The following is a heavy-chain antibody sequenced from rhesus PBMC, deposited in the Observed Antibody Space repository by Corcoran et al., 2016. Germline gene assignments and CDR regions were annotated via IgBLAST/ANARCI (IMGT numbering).Heavy chain of an antibody. CDR2: IIIASSYI. CDR1: GFTFSDYY. J-gene: IGHJ3*01. CDR3: TSGADGSWDAFDF. Sequence: EVQLVESGGGLVQPGGSLRLSCAASGFTFSDYYMSWVRQAPGKGLEWFSSIIIASSYIYYADSVKGRFTNSRDNAKNSLSLQMNSLKTEDTAVYYCTSGADGSWDAFDFWGQWLRVTVSS. V-gene: IGHV3S16*01. D-gene: IGHD6-25*01.